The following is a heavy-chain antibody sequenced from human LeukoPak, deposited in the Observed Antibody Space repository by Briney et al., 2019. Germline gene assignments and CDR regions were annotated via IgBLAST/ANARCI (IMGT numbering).Heavy chain of an antibody. CDR3: ASLGWNGDY. CDR2: TYYGGNT. J-gene: IGHJ4*02. Sequence: SETLSLTCTVSGGSVSSSSYYWGWTRQPPGKGLECIATTYYGGNTYYNPSLKSRVTISVDTSKNQFSLKVSSATATDTAVYYCASLGWNGDYWGQGTLVTVSS. D-gene: IGHD1-1*01. V-gene: IGHV4-39*01. CDR1: GGSVSSSSYY.